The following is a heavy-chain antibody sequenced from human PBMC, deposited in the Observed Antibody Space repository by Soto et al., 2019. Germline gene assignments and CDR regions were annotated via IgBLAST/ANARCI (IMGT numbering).Heavy chain of an antibody. CDR3: ARTPRIAAAGTSYYFDY. D-gene: IGHD6-13*01. CDR1: GYSISSGYY. V-gene: IGHV4-38-2*01. Sequence: SETLSLTCAVSGYSISSGYYWGWIRQPPGKGLEWIGSIYHSGSTYYNPSLKSRVTISVDTSKNQFSPKLSSVTAADTAVYYCARTPRIAAAGTSYYFDYWGQGTLVTVSS. CDR2: IYHSGST. J-gene: IGHJ4*02.